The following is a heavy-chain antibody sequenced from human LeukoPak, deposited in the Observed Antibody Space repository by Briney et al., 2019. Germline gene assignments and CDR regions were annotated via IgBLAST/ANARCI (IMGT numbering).Heavy chain of an antibody. D-gene: IGHD6-6*01. Sequence: SETPSLTCAVYGGSFSGYYWSWIRQPPGKGLEWIGEINHSGSTNYNPSLKSRVTISVDTSKNQFSLKLSSVTAADTAVYYCARSAARRFFAYWGQGTLVTVSS. CDR2: INHSGST. CDR3: ARSAARRFFAY. J-gene: IGHJ4*02. V-gene: IGHV4-34*01. CDR1: GGSFSGYY.